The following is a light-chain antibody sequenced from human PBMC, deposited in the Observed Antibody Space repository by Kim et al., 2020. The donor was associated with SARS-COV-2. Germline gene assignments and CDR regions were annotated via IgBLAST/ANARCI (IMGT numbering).Light chain of an antibody. CDR3: CSYAGSSTLV. J-gene: IGLJ2*01. CDR1: SSDVGSYNL. CDR2: EVS. V-gene: IGLV2-23*02. Sequence: GHSITIACTGTSSDVGSYNLFSWYQQHPGKAPKLMIYEVSKRPSGVSNRFSGSKSGNTASLTISGLQAEDEADYYCCSYAGSSTLVFGGGTQLTVL.